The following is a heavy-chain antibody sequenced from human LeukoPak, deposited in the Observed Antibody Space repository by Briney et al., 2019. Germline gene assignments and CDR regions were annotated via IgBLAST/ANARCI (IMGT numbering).Heavy chain of an antibody. CDR3: ARGPTIDYDILTGYYYFDY. CDR1: RRSFSGYY. Sequence: SETLSLTCAVYRRSFSGYYWTWIRQSPGKGLEWIGEINHSGTTKYTPSLKSRVTISIDTSKKQFSLKLSSVTAADTAVYYCARGPTIDYDILTGYYYFDYWGQGTLVTVSS. J-gene: IGHJ4*02. V-gene: IGHV4-34*01. D-gene: IGHD3-9*01. CDR2: INHSGTT.